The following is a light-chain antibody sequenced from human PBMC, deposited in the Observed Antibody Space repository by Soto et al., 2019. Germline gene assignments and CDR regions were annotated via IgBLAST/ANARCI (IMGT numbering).Light chain of an antibody. CDR1: QSISSW. Sequence: DIQMTQSPSTLSASVGDRVTITCRASQSISSWLAWYQRKPGKAPKLLIYRASILESGVPSSFSGSVSGTEFTLTISSLQPDDFATYYCQQYNGYPWTFGQGTKVEV. CDR3: QQYNGYPWT. V-gene: IGKV1-5*03. J-gene: IGKJ1*01. CDR2: RAS.